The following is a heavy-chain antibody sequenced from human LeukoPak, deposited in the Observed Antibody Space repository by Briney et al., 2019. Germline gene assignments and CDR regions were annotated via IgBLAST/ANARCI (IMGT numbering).Heavy chain of an antibody. CDR2: ISSSAI. J-gene: IGHJ4*02. V-gene: IGHV3-48*01. CDR3: VRDHDWAFDY. D-gene: IGHD3-9*01. CDR1: GFSFSAYS. Sequence: GGSLRLSCAASGFSFSAYSMNWVRQAPGKGLEWVSYISSSAIYYADSVEGRFTLSRDSAKNSLYLQMNSQRVEDTAVYYCVRDHDWAFDYWGQGALVTVSS.